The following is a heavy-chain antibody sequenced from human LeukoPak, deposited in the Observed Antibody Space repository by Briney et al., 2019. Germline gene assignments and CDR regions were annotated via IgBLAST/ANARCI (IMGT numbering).Heavy chain of an antibody. CDR3: AREDSGLGEY. CDR2: TSYNGGT. J-gene: IGHJ4*02. CDR1: GYSISSGYY. Sequence: SETLSLTCSVSGYSISSGYYWGWIRQPPGKGLEWIGSTSYNGGTYYNPSLKSRVTISVDTSKNHFSLKVSSVTAADTAVYYYAREDSGLGEYWGQGTLVTVSP. V-gene: IGHV4-38-2*02.